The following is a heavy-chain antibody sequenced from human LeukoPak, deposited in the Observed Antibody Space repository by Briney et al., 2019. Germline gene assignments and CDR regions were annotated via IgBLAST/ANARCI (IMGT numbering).Heavy chain of an antibody. J-gene: IGHJ4*02. CDR1: GFTFSSYS. Sequence: PGGSLRLSCAASGFTFSSYSMNWVRQAPGKGREWVSYISSSSSCIYYADSVKGRFTISRDNAKNSLYLQMNSLRAEDTAVYYCARDLRVAYGSGSYNFDYWGQGTLVTVSS. CDR2: ISSSSSCI. CDR3: ARDLRVAYGSGSYNFDY. D-gene: IGHD3-10*01. V-gene: IGHV3-21*01.